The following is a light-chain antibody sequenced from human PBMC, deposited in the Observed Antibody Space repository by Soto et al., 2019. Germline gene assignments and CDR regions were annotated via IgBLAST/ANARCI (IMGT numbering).Light chain of an antibody. CDR1: SSDVGGYNY. Sequence: QSALTQPASVSGSPGQSIIISCTGTSSDVGGYNYVSWYQHHPGKVPKLLIYDVNMRPPGISNRFSGSKSGNTASLTISGIQAEDEAYYYCGSYTNSITLVFGGGTQLTVL. CDR3: GSYTNSITLV. V-gene: IGLV2-14*03. J-gene: IGLJ2*01. CDR2: DVN.